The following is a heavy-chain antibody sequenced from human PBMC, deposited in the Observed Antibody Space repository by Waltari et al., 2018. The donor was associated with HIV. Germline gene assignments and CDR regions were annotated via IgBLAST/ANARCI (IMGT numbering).Heavy chain of an antibody. Sequence: QLQLQESGPGLVKPSETLSLTCTVSGGSSSSSSYYWGWIRQPPGKGLVWIGSIYYSGSTYYNPSLKSRVTISVDTSKNQFSLKLSSVTAADTAVYYCARQDRGDWFDPWGQGTLVTVSS. CDR1: GGSSSSSSYY. D-gene: IGHD3-10*01. CDR2: IYYSGST. V-gene: IGHV4-39*01. J-gene: IGHJ5*02. CDR3: ARQDRGDWFDP.